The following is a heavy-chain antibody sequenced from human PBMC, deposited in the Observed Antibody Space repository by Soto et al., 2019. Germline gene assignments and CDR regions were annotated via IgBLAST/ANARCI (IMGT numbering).Heavy chain of an antibody. V-gene: IGHV4-4*02. CDR1: GGSISSSNW. CDR3: ARGYSGYDSSDY. CDR2: IYHSGST. J-gene: IGHJ4*02. D-gene: IGHD5-12*01. Sequence: SETLSLTCAVSGGSISSSNWWSWVRQPPGKGLEWIGEIYHSGSTNYNPSLKSRVTISVDTSKNQFSLKLSSVTAADTAVYYCARGYSGYDSSDYWGQGTLVTVSS.